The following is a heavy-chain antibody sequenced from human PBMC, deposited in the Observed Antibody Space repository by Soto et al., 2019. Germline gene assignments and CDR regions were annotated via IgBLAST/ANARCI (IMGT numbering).Heavy chain of an antibody. J-gene: IGHJ6*03. Sequence: GGSLRLSCAASGSTFSSYGMHWVRQAPGKGLEWVAVIWYDGSNKYYADSVKGRFTISRDNSKNTLYLQMNSLRAEDTAVYYCAREEYYDFWSDADYYYYMDVWGKGTTVTVSS. D-gene: IGHD3-3*01. CDR3: AREEYYDFWSDADYYYYMDV. CDR2: IWYDGSNK. V-gene: IGHV3-33*01. CDR1: GSTFSSYG.